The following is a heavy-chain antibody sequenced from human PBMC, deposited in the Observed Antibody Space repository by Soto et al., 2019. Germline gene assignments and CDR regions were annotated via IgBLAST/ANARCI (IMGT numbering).Heavy chain of an antibody. D-gene: IGHD6-13*01. J-gene: IGHJ5*02. CDR2: IIPIFGTA. CDR3: AAVGNIAAAGTGWFDP. Sequence: VQLVQSGAEVKKPGSSVKVSCKASGGTFSSYAISWVRQAPGQGLEWMGGIIPIFGTANYEQKFQGRVTITADKSTSTAYMELSSLRSEDTTVYYCAAVGNIAAAGTGWFDPWGQGTLVTVSS. V-gene: IGHV1-69*06. CDR1: GGTFSSYA.